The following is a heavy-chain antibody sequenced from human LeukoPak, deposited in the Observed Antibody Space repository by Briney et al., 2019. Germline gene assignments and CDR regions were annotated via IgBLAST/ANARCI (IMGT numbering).Heavy chain of an antibody. CDR3: ARGGGYGDYGTFPYYYYYMDV. CDR1: GGTFSSYA. CDR2: IIPIFGTA. D-gene: IGHD4-17*01. J-gene: IGHJ6*03. V-gene: IGHV1-69*06. Sequence: SVKVSCKASGGTFSSYAISWVRQAPGQGLEWMGGIIPIFGTANYAQKFQGRVTITADKSTSTAYMELSSLRSEDTAVYYCARGGGYGDYGTFPYYYYYMDVWGKGTTVTISS.